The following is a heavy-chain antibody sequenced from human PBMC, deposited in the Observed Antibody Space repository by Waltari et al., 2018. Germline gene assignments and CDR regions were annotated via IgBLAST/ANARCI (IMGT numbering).Heavy chain of an antibody. CDR2: IYYSGST. Sequence: QVQLQESGPGLVKPSETLSLTCTVSGGSISSYYWSWIRQPPGKGLEWIGYIYYSGSTNYHPSLKHRVTISVDTSKNQSSLKLSSVTAADTAVYYCAGGEQQLVPSYYYYMDVWGKGTTVTISS. CDR1: GGSISSYY. CDR3: AGGEQQLVPSYYYYMDV. D-gene: IGHD6-13*01. V-gene: IGHV4-59*01. J-gene: IGHJ6*03.